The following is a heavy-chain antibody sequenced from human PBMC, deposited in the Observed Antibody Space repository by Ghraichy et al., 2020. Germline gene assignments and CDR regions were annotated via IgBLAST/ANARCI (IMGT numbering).Heavy chain of an antibody. V-gene: IGHV4-61*02. CDR3: ARDEYGDSHPYFDY. Sequence: TLSLTCTVSGGSISSGSYYWSWIRQPAGKGLEWIGRIYTSGSTNYNPSLKSRVTMSVDTSKNQFSLKLSSVTAADTAVYYCARDEYGDSHPYFDYWGQGTLVTVSS. J-gene: IGHJ4*02. D-gene: IGHD4-17*01. CDR1: GGSISSGSYY. CDR2: IYTSGST.